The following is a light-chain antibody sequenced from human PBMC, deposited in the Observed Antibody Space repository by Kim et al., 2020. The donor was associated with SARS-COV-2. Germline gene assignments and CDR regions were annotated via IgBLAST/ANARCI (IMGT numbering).Light chain of an antibody. V-gene: IGLV2-14*03. CDR2: DVT. J-gene: IGLJ3*02. CDR3: SSYTPSSTWV. CDR1: SSDVGGYDY. Sequence: GQSITISCTGTSSDVGGYDYVSWYQQHPVKAPKLIIYDVTHRSSGVSHRFSGSKSGNTASLTISGLQAEDEADYYCSSYTPSSTWVFGGGTQLTVL.